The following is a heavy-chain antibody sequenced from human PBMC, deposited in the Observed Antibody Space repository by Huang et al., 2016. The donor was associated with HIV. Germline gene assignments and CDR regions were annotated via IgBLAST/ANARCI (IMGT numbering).Heavy chain of an antibody. CDR3: ARGAVRYFDRGGTRYYGMDV. D-gene: IGHD3-9*01. J-gene: IGHJ6*02. CDR1: GGSFSNYY. V-gene: IGHV4-34*01. Sequence: QVQLQQWGAGLLKPSETLSLSCAVYGGSFSNYYWSWIRQPPGKGLEWIGEIIHSGSTNDNPALKSRVTISVDTSKNQVSLKLSSVTAADTAVYYCARGAVRYFDRGGTRYYGMDVWGQGTTVTVSS. CDR2: IIHSGST.